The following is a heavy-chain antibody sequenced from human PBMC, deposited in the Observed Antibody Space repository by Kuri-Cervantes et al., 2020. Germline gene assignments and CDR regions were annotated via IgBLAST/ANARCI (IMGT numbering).Heavy chain of an antibody. CDR2: IKQDGSEK. CDR3: ARRGSGWSFDY. D-gene: IGHD6-19*01. Sequence: GESLKISCAASGFTFSSYWMSWVRQAPGKGLEWVANIKQDGSEKYYVDSVKGRFTISRDNAKTSLYLQMNSLRAEDTAVYYCARRGSGWSFDYWGQGTLVTVSS. J-gene: IGHJ4*02. V-gene: IGHV3-7*03. CDR1: GFTFSSYW.